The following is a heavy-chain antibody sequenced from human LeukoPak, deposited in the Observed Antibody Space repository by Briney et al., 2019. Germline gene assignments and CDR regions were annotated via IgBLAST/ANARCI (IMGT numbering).Heavy chain of an antibody. Sequence: PSQTLSLTCTVSGGSISSGDYYWSWIRQPPGKGLEWVGYIYYSGSTYYNPSLKGRVTISLDTSKNQFSLKMRSVTAADTAVYYCATVHTAMFWFDPWGQGTLVTVSS. CDR3: ATVHTAMFWFDP. CDR1: GGSISSGDYY. V-gene: IGHV4-30-4*01. J-gene: IGHJ5*02. D-gene: IGHD5-18*01. CDR2: IYYSGST.